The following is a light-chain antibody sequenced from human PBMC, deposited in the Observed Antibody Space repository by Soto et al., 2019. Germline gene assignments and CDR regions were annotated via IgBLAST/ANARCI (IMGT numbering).Light chain of an antibody. CDR3: SSYAGSSVV. V-gene: IGLV2-8*01. Sequence: QSVLTQPPSASGSPGQSVTISCTGTSSDVGGYNYVSWYQQHPGKAPKLMIYEVSKRPSGVPDRFSGSKSGNTASLTVSGLQAEDEADYYCSSYAGSSVVFGGGTKLTVL. CDR2: EVS. J-gene: IGLJ2*01. CDR1: SSDVGGYNY.